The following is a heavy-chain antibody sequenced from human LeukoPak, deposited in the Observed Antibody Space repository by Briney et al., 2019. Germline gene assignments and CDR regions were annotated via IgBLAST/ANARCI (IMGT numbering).Heavy chain of an antibody. V-gene: IGHV3-21*04. Sequence: GGSLRLSCAASGFTFSSYSMNWVRQAPGKGLEWVSSISSSSSYIYYADSVKGRFTISRDNAKNSLYLQMNSLRAEDTAVYYCARVWERANAFDIWGQGTMVTVSS. CDR3: ARVWERANAFDI. D-gene: IGHD1-26*01. CDR1: GFTFSSYS. J-gene: IGHJ3*02. CDR2: ISSSSSYI.